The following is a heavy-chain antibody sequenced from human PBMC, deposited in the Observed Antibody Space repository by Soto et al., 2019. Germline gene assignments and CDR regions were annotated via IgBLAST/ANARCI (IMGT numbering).Heavy chain of an antibody. CDR2: IFYSGTT. J-gene: IGHJ6*02. D-gene: IGHD1-1*01. V-gene: IGHV4-30-4*01. Sequence: SETLSLTCTVSGDSFSRADYYWSWIRQTPGKGLEWIGHIFYSGTTYYNPSLKSRLTISVDTSTNHFPLRLTSVTAADTAVYYCARDLWVEPELYYYGMDVWGQGTTVTVSS. CDR1: GDSFSRADYY. CDR3: ARDLWVEPELYYYGMDV.